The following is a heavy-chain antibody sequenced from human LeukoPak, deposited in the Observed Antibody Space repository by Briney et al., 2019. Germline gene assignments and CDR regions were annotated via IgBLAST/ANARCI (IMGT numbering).Heavy chain of an antibody. CDR3: TRHQRASQYYFDY. CDR2: ISSSGSTK. J-gene: IGHJ4*02. Sequence: PGGSLRLSCAASGFTFSDYYMFWIRQAPGKGLEWISYISSSGSTKYYADSVKGRFTISRDNAKNSLYVQMNSLRAEDTAVYYCTRHQRASQYYFDYWGQGTLVTASS. CDR1: GFTFSDYY. V-gene: IGHV3-11*01.